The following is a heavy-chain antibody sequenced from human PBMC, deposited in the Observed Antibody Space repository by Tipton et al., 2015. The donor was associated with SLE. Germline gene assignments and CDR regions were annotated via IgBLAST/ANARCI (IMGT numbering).Heavy chain of an antibody. CDR3: ASTRLDIVVVWYFDL. Sequence: LRLSCAASGFTFSSYSMNWVRQAPGKGLEWIGSIYYSGSTYYNPSLKSRVTISVDTSKNQFSLKLSSVTAADTAVYYCASTRLDIVVVWYFDLWGRGTLVTVSS. CDR2: IYYSGST. J-gene: IGHJ2*01. V-gene: IGHV4-39*07. D-gene: IGHD2-21*01. CDR1: GFTFSSYS.